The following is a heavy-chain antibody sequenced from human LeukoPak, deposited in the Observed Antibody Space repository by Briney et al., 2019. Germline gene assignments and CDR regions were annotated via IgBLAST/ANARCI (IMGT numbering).Heavy chain of an antibody. D-gene: IGHD3-22*01. CDR1: GITFSSYG. J-gene: IGHJ4*02. CDR3: AKDLTEYYDGNADY. V-gene: IGHV3-33*06. CDR2: IWYDGSNK. Sequence: TGGSLRLSCAASGITFSSYGMHWVRQAPGKGLEWVAVIWYDGSNKYYADSVKGRLTISRDNSKNTLYLQMNSLRAEDTALYYCAKDLTEYYDGNADYGGQGTLVTVSS.